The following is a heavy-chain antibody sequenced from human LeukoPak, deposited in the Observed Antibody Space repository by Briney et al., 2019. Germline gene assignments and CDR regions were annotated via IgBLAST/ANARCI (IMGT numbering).Heavy chain of an antibody. CDR2: VYYSGST. D-gene: IGHD3-3*01. Sequence: SETLSLTCTVSGGSISTYYWSWIRQAPGEGLEWIGYVYYSGSTEYDPSLKSRVTISVDTSKNQFSLKMNSVTAADTAVYYCARGSDFWSGYSFDNWGQGTLVTVSS. CDR1: GGSISTYY. CDR3: ARGSDFWSGYSFDN. J-gene: IGHJ4*02. V-gene: IGHV4-59*01.